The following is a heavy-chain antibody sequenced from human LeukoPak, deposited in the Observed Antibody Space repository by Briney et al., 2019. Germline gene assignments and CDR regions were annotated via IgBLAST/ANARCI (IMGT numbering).Heavy chain of an antibody. J-gene: IGHJ4*02. Sequence: GGSLRLSCAVSGLTFSSYWMSWVRQAPGKGLEWLANIKQDGSEKYYVDSVKGRFTISRDNAKNSLFLQMNSLRAEDTAVYYCARGEYYYDGGYWGQGTLVTVSS. V-gene: IGHV3-7*04. CDR3: ARGEYYYDGGY. CDR2: IKQDGSEK. D-gene: IGHD3-22*01. CDR1: GLTFSSYW.